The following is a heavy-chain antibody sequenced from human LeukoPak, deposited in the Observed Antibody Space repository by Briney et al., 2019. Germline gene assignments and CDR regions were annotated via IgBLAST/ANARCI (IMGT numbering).Heavy chain of an antibody. CDR2: INGDNGNT. J-gene: IGHJ4*02. CDR3: ARDGRGPYYDILTGFGY. V-gene: IGHV1-3*01. Sequence: GASVKASCKASGYTFTTYAMHWVRQTPGQRLEWMGWINGDNGNTKYSQKLQGRVTMTTDTSTSTAYMELRSLRSDDTVVYYCARDGRGPYYDILTGFGYWGQGTLVTVSS. CDR1: GYTFTTYA. D-gene: IGHD3-9*01.